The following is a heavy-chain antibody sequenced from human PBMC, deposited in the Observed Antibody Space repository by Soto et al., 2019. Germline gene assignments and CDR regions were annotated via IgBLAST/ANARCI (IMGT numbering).Heavy chain of an antibody. CDR2: IIPIFGTA. Sequence: SVKVSCKASGGTFSSYAISWVRQAPGQGLEWMGGIIPIFGTAKYAQKFQGRVTITADESPSTASMELSSLRSADTAVYYCSSTLAFLAAAGTKAIDSWGQGILVTVSS. D-gene: IGHD6-13*01. CDR3: SSTLAFLAAAGTKAIDS. V-gene: IGHV1-69*13. J-gene: IGHJ4*02. CDR1: GGTFSSYA.